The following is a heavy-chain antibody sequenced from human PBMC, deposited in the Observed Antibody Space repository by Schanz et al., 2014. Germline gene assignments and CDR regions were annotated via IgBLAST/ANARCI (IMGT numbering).Heavy chain of an antibody. Sequence: EVQLVESGGSLVQPGGSLRLSCAASGFTFRSYSMNWVRQAPGKGLEWISYISSTSRATYYADSVKGRFTISRDNAKNSLYLQMNSLRAEDTALYYCAKGAMFGVVLDNWFDHWGQGTLVIVSS. D-gene: IGHD3-3*01. CDR2: ISSTSRAT. V-gene: IGHV3-48*01. J-gene: IGHJ5*02. CDR3: AKGAMFGVVLDNWFDH. CDR1: GFTFRSYS.